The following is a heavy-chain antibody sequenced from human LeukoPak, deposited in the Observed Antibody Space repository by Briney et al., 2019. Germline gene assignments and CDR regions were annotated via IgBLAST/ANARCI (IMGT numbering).Heavy chain of an antibody. CDR2: IYYSGST. V-gene: IGHV4-59*01. Sequence: PSEPLSLTCTVSGGSISSYYWSWIRQPPGKGLEWIGYIYYSGSTNYNPSLKSRVTISVDTSKNQFSLKLSSVTAADTAVYYCARDSPYYYGSGSATYYMDVWGKGTTVTISS. J-gene: IGHJ6*03. D-gene: IGHD3-10*01. CDR1: GGSISSYY. CDR3: ARDSPYYYGSGSATYYMDV.